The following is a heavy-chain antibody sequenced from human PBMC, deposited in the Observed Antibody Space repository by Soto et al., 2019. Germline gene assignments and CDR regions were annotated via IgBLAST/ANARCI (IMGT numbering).Heavy chain of an antibody. J-gene: IGHJ1*01. D-gene: IGHD6-13*01. CDR3: ARDHSSSWYGSVSAEYFQH. Sequence: EVQLVESGGGLVQPGGSLRLSCAASGFSFSSYSINWVRQAPGKGLEWISYISSSSDIIYYADSVRGRFTISRDNAKNSLYLQMNSLRDEDTAVYYCARDHSSSWYGSVSAEYFQHWGQGTLVTVST. CDR2: ISSSSDII. CDR1: GFSFSSYS. V-gene: IGHV3-48*02.